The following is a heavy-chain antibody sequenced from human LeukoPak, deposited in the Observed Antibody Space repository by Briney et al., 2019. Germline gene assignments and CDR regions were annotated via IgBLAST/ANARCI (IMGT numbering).Heavy chain of an antibody. CDR3: ARDRDLMVRGATPGGDAFDI. V-gene: IGHV7-4-1*02. CDR1: GYTFTSYA. J-gene: IGHJ3*02. CDR2: INTNTGNP. Sequence: ASVKVSCKASGYTFTSYAMNWVRQAPGQGLEWMGWINTNTGNPTYAQGFTGRFVFSLDTSVSTAYLQISSLKAEDTAVYYCARDRDLMVRGATPGGDAFDIWGQGTMVTVSS. D-gene: IGHD3-10*01.